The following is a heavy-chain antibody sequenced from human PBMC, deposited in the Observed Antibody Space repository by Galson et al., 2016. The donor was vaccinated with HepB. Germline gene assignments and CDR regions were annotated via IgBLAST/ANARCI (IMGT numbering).Heavy chain of an antibody. J-gene: IGHJ4*02. CDR3: ARDRGYGSYTFDF. CDR2: VSPYDGDT. CDR1: CYTFTTYG. V-gene: IGHV1-18*01. D-gene: IGHD5-12*01. Sequence: CKASCYTFTTYGVSWVRQAPGQGLAWVGWVSPYDGDTNYAQKLQGIVTMTTDTSTSTTYMELRGLTSDDTAVYYCARDRGYGSYTFDFWGQGSLVTVSS.